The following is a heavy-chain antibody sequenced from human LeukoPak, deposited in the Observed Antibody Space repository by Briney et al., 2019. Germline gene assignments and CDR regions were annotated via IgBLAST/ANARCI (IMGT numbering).Heavy chain of an antibody. J-gene: IGHJ4*02. D-gene: IGHD3-22*01. V-gene: IGHV3-15*01. Sequence: GGSLTLSCAASGFTFSNAWMSWVRQAPGKGLEWVGRIKSKTDGGTTDYAAPVKGRFTISRDDSKHTLYLQMNSLKTEDTAVYYCTTDPVVIDPPRVDYWGQGTLVTVSS. CDR1: GFTFSNAW. CDR3: TTDPVVIDPPRVDY. CDR2: IKSKTDGGTT.